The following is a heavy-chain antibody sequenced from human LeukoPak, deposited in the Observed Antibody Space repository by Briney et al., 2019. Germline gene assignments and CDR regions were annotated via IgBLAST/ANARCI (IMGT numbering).Heavy chain of an antibody. V-gene: IGHV1-8*01. J-gene: IGHJ4*02. Sequence: ASVKVSCKASGYTFTSYDINWVRQATGQGLEWMGWMNPNSGNTGYAQKFQGRVTMTRNTSISTAYMELSSLRSEDTAVYYCARIYKNPSSSWYSGSYRRGDFDYWGQGTLVTVSS. D-gene: IGHD1-26*01. CDR2: MNPNSGNT. CDR3: ARIYKNPSSSWYSGSYRRGDFDY. CDR1: GYTFTSYD.